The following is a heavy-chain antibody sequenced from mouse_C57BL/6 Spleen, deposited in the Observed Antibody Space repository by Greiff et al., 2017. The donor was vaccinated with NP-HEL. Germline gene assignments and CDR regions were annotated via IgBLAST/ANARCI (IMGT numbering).Heavy chain of an antibody. CDR1: EYEFPSHD. CDR2: INSDGGST. Sequence: EVKLMESGGGLVQPGESLKLSCESNEYEFPSHDMSWVRKTPEKRLELVAAINSDGGSTYYPDTMERRFIISRDNTKKTLYLQMSSLRSEDTALYYCARAGYDGAGFAYWGQGTLVTVSA. CDR3: ARAGYDGAGFAY. D-gene: IGHD2-2*01. J-gene: IGHJ3*01. V-gene: IGHV5-2*01.